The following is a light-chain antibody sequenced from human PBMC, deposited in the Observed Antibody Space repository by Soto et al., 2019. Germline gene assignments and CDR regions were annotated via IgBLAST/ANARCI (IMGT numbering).Light chain of an antibody. CDR1: QSVSSSY. CDR2: GAS. Sequence: EIVLTQSPGTLSLSPGXRATLSCRASQSVSSSYLAWYQQKPGQAPRLLIYGASSRATGIPDRSSGSGSGTGFTLTISRLEPVDFAVYYCKQYDTSPLTFGGGTK. CDR3: KQYDTSPLT. V-gene: IGKV3-20*01. J-gene: IGKJ4*01.